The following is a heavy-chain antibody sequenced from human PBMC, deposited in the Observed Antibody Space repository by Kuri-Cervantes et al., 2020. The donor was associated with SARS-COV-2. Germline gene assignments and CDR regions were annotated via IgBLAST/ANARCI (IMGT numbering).Heavy chain of an antibody. CDR3: ARVAAADDYFDY. CDR2: INAGNGNT. J-gene: IGHJ4*02. Sequence: ASVKVSCKASGYTFTSYAIDWVRQAPGQRLEWMGWINAGNGNTQYSQKLQGRVTITRDTSTSTAYMELRSLRSDDTAVYYCARVAAADDYFDYWGQGTLVTVSS. CDR1: GYTFTSYA. V-gene: IGHV1-3*01. D-gene: IGHD6-13*01.